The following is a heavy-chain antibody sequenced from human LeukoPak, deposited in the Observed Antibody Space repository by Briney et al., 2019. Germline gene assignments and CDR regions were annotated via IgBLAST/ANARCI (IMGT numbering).Heavy chain of an antibody. Sequence: ASVKVSCKASGYTFTSYGISWVRQAPGQGLEWMGWISAYNGNTNYAQKLQGRVTMTTDTSTSTAYMELRSPRSDDTAVYYCARDFNDYVWGSYLLPIDYWGQGTLVTVSS. V-gene: IGHV1-18*01. CDR3: ARDFNDYVWGSYLLPIDY. D-gene: IGHD3-16*02. J-gene: IGHJ4*02. CDR1: GYTFTSYG. CDR2: ISAYNGNT.